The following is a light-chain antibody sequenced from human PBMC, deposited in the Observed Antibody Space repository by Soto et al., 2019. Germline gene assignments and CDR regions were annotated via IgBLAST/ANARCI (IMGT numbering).Light chain of an antibody. CDR3: QQYNSYPWT. J-gene: IGKJ1*01. CDR2: KAS. CDR1: QSISSW. Sequence: DIQMTQSPSTLSASVGDRVTITCRASQSISSWLAWYQQKPGKAPKLLIYKASSLESGVPSRFSGSGSGTEFTLTISLLQHDDFATYYCQQYNSYPWTFGQGTKVEIK. V-gene: IGKV1-5*03.